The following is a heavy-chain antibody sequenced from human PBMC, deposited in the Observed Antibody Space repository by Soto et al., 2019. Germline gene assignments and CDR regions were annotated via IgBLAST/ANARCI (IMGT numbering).Heavy chain of an antibody. Sequence: QITLKESGPTLVKPTQTLTLTCTFSGFSLSSPAVGVNWIRQPPGKALEWLALIYWDDDKQYSPSLRSRLTITTATSKSQVVFTMTNVDPADTATYFCAPGSRWLSDFWGQRTLVTVSS. J-gene: IGHJ4*02. CDR1: GFSLSSPAVG. CDR2: IYWDDDK. D-gene: IGHD3-22*01. CDR3: APGSRWLSDF. V-gene: IGHV2-5*02.